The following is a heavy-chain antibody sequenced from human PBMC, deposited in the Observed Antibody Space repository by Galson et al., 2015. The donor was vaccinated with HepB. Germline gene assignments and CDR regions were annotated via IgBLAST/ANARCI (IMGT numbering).Heavy chain of an antibody. V-gene: IGHV3-11*06. CDR3: ARVCSGGTCSDAFDI. D-gene: IGHD2-15*01. Sequence: SLRLSCAASGSTFNDYYMSWIRQAPGKGLEWVSYISSGGRYTNYADSVKDRFTISRDHAKNSLYLQMNSLRAEDTAVYYCARVCSGGTCSDAFDIWGQGTIVAVSA. J-gene: IGHJ3*02. CDR1: GSTFNDYY. CDR2: ISSGGRYT.